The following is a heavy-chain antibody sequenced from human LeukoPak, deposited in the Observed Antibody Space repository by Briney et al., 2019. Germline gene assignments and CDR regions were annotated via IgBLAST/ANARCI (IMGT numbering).Heavy chain of an antibody. CDR2: IQYSGTT. CDR1: SGSIIGYY. D-gene: IGHD6-13*01. Sequence: PSETLSLTCTVSSGSIIGYYWAWIRQPPGKGLEWIGYIQYSGTTEYSPSLASRATISVDTAKDQFSLNLRSVTAADTAVYYCARDRAAGTLDFWGQGTLVTVSS. J-gene: IGHJ4*02. CDR3: ARDRAAGTLDF. V-gene: IGHV4-59*01.